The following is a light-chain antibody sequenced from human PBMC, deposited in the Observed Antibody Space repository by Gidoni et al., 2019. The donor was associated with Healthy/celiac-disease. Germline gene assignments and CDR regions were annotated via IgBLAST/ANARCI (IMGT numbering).Light chain of an antibody. V-gene: IGKV1-5*03. Sequence: DIKMTQSPSTLSASVGDGVTITCRASQSIRSWLAWYQQKPGKAPKLLIYKASSLESGVPSRFSGSGSGTEFTLTISSLQPDDFATYYCQQYNSYSAFGQGTKVEIK. J-gene: IGKJ1*01. CDR2: KAS. CDR3: QQYNSYSA. CDR1: QSIRSW.